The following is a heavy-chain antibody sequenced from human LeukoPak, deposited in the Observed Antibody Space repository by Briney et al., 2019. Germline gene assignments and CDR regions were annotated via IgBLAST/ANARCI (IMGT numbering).Heavy chain of an antibody. CDR2: ISYDGSNK. V-gene: IGHV3-30-3*01. D-gene: IGHD2-2*01. J-gene: IGHJ4*02. CDR1: GFTFSSYA. CDR3: AKDTLGYCSSTSCPCPDY. Sequence: GGSLRLSCAASGFTFSSYAMHWVRQAPGKRLEWVAVISYDGSNKYYADSVKGRFTISRDNSKNTLYLQMNSLRAEDTAVYYCAKDTLGYCSSTSCPCPDYWGQGTLVTVSS.